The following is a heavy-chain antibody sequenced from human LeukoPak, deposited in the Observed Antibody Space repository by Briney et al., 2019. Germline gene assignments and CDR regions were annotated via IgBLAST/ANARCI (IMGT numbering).Heavy chain of an antibody. CDR3: ASLSEDY. J-gene: IGHJ4*02. CDR1: GFTFGKYW. V-gene: IGHV3-7*03. D-gene: IGHD2/OR15-2a*01. CDR2: IKLDGSEK. Sequence: GGSLRLSCVASGFTFGKYWMSWVRQAPGKGLEWVANIKLDGSEKNYVDSAKGRFTISRDNAKNSLYLQMNSLRAEDTAVYYCASLSEDYWGQGTLVTVSS.